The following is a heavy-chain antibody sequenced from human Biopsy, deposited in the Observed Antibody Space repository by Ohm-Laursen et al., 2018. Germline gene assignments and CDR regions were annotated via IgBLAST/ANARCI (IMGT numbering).Heavy chain of an antibody. J-gene: IGHJ2*01. CDR2: IYPSGST. CDR3: ARTPGKAVAGRFLDL. V-gene: IGHV4-4*07. Sequence: TLSLTCTVSGGSITTYYWSWIRQPAGKGLEWIGRIYPSGSTNYNPSLKSRVTMSIDTSKKHFSLNLRSVTAADTTVYYCARTPGKAVAGRFLDLWGRGTLVTVSS. D-gene: IGHD6-19*01. CDR1: GGSITTYY.